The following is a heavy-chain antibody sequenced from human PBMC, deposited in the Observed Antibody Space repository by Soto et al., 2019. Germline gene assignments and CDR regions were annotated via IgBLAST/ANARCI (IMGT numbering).Heavy chain of an antibody. J-gene: IGHJ4*02. CDR1: GGSVYSTSYY. CDR3: ARRLASGSPYFDY. Sequence: QLQLQESGPGLLKPSETLSLTCSVSGGSVYSTSYYWGWIRQPPGKGLEWVGHIFYGGSTYYNPSLESRVAISVDTSKNQGSLRLTSVTAADTAVYYCARRLASGSPYFDYWGQGTLVTVSS. D-gene: IGHD3-10*01. V-gene: IGHV4-39*01. CDR2: IFYGGST.